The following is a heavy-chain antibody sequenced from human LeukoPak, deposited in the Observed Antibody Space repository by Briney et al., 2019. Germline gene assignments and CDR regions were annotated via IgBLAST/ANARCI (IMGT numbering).Heavy chain of an antibody. CDR2: IYYSGNT. Sequence: SETLSLTCTVSSGSISSYYWNWIRQPPGKGLEWIGYIYYSGNTNYNPSLKSRVTMSVDTSKNQFSLKLSSVTAADTAVYYCARDQGDIPHYWGQGTLVTVSS. J-gene: IGHJ4*02. V-gene: IGHV4-59*01. CDR1: SGSISSYY. CDR3: ARDQGDIPHY. D-gene: IGHD2-21*02.